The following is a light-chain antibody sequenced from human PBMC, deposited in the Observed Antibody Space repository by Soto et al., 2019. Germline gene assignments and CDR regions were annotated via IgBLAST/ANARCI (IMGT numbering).Light chain of an antibody. CDR1: QSVSSY. CDR2: DAS. J-gene: IGKJ2*01. Sequence: EIVLTQSPATLSLSPGERATLSCRASQSVSSYLAWFQHKPGQAPRLLIYDASNRATVIPARLSGSGSGTDFTLTISSLEPEDCPVYYCHQRSYWPPYTFGQGTKLEIK. CDR3: HQRSYWPPYT. V-gene: IGKV3-11*01.